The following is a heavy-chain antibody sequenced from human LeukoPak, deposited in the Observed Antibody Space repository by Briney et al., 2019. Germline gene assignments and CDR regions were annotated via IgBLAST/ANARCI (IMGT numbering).Heavy chain of an antibody. D-gene: IGHD3-22*01. CDR3: GRDPYYDALDY. Sequence: GGSLRLSCAVSGFTFTTYWMSWVRQAPGKGLEWVANIKDDGGEKYYVDSVKGRFTISRDNTKNLLFLQMNNVRAEDTAVYYCGRDPYYDALDYWGRGTLVTVSS. CDR1: GFTFTTYW. J-gene: IGHJ4*02. CDR2: IKDDGGEK. V-gene: IGHV3-7*01.